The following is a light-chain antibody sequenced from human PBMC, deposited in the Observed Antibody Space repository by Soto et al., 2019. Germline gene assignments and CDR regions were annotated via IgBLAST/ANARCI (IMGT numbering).Light chain of an antibody. V-gene: IGKV3-15*01. CDR2: GAS. CDR3: QQYNNWPPFT. Sequence: IVMTLSPATLSVSPGQSATLSCRASQSVSSNLAWYQQKPGQAPRLLIYGASTRATGIPARFSGSGSGTEFTLTISSLQSEDFAVYYCQQYNNWPPFTFGPGTKVDIK. CDR1: QSVSSN. J-gene: IGKJ3*01.